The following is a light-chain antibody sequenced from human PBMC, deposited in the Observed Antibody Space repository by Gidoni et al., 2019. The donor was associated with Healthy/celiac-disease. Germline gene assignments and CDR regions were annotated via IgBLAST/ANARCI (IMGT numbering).Light chain of an antibody. V-gene: IGKV3-15*01. J-gene: IGKJ4*01. CDR1: QSLSSN. CDR2: GAS. Sequence: ETVMTQSPATLSVSPGERATLSCRASQSLSSNLAWYQQKPGQAPRLRIYGASTRATGIPARFSGSGSGTEFTLTISSLQSEDFAVYYCQQYNNWPPGVTFGGGTKVEIK. CDR3: QQYNNWPPGVT.